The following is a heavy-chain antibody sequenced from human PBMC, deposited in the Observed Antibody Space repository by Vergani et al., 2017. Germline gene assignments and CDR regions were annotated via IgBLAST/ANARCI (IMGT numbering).Heavy chain of an antibody. CDR1: GYIFKNYY. Sequence: QGQLAQSGAEVKKPGASVTVSCTASGYIFKNYYIHWLRQAPGQAFEWMGILNPTTGHTTSAQKFMGRVDMTRDPSTDTSTRTVQMTLSSLRSKDTAVYYCARSIGYCAGATCRAYYFDHWGQGTRVTVSS. J-gene: IGHJ5*02. CDR2: LNPTTGHT. D-gene: IGHD2-21*01. V-gene: IGHV1-46*02. CDR3: ARSIGYCAGATCRAYYFDH.